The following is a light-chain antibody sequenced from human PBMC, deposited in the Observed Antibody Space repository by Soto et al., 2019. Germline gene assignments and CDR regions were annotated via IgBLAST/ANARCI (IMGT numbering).Light chain of an antibody. CDR2: GAF. CDR1: PSVTNY. J-gene: IGKJ5*01. CDR3: QQRNIWPPVT. V-gene: IGKV3-11*01. Sequence: TVLTQSPGTLSLSPGERATLSCRASPSVTNYLAWYQQKPGQPPRLLIYGAFNRAAGIPARFSGSGSGTDFTLTISSLEPEDSAVYYCQQRNIWPPVTFGQGTRLEIK.